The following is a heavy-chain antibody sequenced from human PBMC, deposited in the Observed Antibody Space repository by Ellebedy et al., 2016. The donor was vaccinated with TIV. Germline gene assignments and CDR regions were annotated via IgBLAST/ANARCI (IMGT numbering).Heavy chain of an antibody. CDR1: GFTFRSYW. D-gene: IGHD6-6*01. Sequence: SLKISXAASGFTFRSYWMHWVRQVPGKGLEWVSGIFWNSGSIGYADSVKGRFIISGDNAKNSLYLQMNSLRAEETALYYCARGIATRDYYYMDVWGRGTTVTVSS. J-gene: IGHJ6*03. V-gene: IGHV3-9*01. CDR3: ARGIATRDYYYMDV. CDR2: IFWNSGSI.